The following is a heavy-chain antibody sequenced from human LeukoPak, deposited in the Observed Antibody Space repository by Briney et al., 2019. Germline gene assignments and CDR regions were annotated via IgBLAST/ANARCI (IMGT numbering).Heavy chain of an antibody. CDR1: GGTISNNSAH. D-gene: IGHD5-18*01. V-gene: IGHV4-39*01. CDR3: VSPRGFSYGYFDY. J-gene: IGHJ4*02. Sequence: SETLSLTCTVSGGTISNNSAHWVWIPQPPGKGLEWIGSIYYSKNTYYNPSLKSRVTISADTSKNQFSLTLGSVSATDTAVYYCVSPRGFSYGYFDYWGQGTLVTVSS. CDR2: IYYSKNT.